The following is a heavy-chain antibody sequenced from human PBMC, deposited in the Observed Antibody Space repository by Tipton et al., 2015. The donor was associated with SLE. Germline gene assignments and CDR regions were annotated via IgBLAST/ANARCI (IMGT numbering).Heavy chain of an antibody. J-gene: IGHJ4*02. CDR2: INPDGDER. V-gene: IGHV3-7*01. CDR1: GFTFSSYW. D-gene: IGHD3-10*01. Sequence: SLRLSCAASGFTFSSYWMSWVRQAPGKGLEWVASINPDGDERHYVDSVKGRFTFSRDNANDSVYLQMNSLRADDTGVYYCARDRMVRGVASDHWGQGTLVTVSS. CDR3: ARDRMVRGVASDH.